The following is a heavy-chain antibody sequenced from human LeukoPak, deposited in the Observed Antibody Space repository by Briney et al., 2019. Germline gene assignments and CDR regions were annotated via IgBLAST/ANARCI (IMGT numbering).Heavy chain of an antibody. CDR3: ARGQRRHTDMAPSFDY. V-gene: IGHV3-30*04. CDR2: ISYDGSYK. D-gene: IGHD5-18*01. Sequence: GGSLRLSCAASGFTFNNFAMSWVRQAPGKGLEWVAVISYDGSYKYYADSMKGRFTISRDNSKNTLYLQMNSLRAEDTAVYYCARGQRRHTDMAPSFDYWGQGTLVTVSS. J-gene: IGHJ4*02. CDR1: GFTFNNFA.